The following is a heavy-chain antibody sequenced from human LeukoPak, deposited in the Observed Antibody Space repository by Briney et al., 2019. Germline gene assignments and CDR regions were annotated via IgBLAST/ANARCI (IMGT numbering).Heavy chain of an antibody. J-gene: IGHJ4*02. Sequence: SETLSLTCTVSGGSISSYYWSWTRQPPGKGLEWIGYIYYSGSTNYNPSLKSRVTISVDTSKNQFSLKLSSVTAADTAVYYCAGGDYSSSSPLGYWGQGTLVTVSS. CDR1: GGSISSYY. CDR2: IYYSGST. V-gene: IGHV4-59*01. D-gene: IGHD6-6*01. CDR3: AGGDYSSSSPLGY.